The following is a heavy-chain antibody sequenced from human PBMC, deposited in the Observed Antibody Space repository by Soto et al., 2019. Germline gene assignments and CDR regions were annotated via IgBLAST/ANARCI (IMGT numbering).Heavy chain of an antibody. V-gene: IGHV4-34*01. CDR2: INHSGST. CDR3: ARGRRERWLQLLSLRDRLLDFYGMDV. J-gene: IGHJ6*02. CDR1: GGSFSGYY. Sequence: SETLSLTCAVYGGSFSGYYWSWIRQPPGKGLEWIGEINHSGSTNYNPSLKSRVTISVDTSKNQFSLKLSSVTAADTAVYYCARGRRERWLQLLSLRDRLLDFYGMDVWGQGTKVTVSS. D-gene: IGHD5-12*01.